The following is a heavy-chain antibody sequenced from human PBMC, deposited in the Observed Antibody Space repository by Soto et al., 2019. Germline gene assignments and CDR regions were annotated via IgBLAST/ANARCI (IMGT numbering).Heavy chain of an antibody. Sequence: ASVKVSCKASGYMFTKSAMHWVRQAPGQRLEWMGWISGDSGNTKYSPKLQDRVTITRDTSASTAYMELSSLRSEDTALYSCARDGVAAVNFNVDYWGQGTLVTVSS. CDR3: ARDGVAAVNFNVDY. J-gene: IGHJ4*03. CDR1: GYMFTKSA. D-gene: IGHD6-25*01. CDR2: ISGDSGNT. V-gene: IGHV1-3*01.